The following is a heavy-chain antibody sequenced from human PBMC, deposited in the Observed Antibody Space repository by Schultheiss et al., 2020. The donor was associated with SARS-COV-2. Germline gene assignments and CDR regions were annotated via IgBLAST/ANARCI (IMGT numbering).Heavy chain of an antibody. V-gene: IGHV3-33*01. Sequence: GGSLRLSCAASGFTFSSYGMHWVRQAPGKGLEWVAVIWYDGSNKYYADSVKGRFTISRDNSKNTLYLQMNSLRAEDTAVYYCARRGGSSGWRKKDFDYWGQGTLVTVSS. CDR2: IWYDGSNK. CDR3: ARRGGSSGWRKKDFDY. D-gene: IGHD6-19*01. J-gene: IGHJ4*02. CDR1: GFTFSSYG.